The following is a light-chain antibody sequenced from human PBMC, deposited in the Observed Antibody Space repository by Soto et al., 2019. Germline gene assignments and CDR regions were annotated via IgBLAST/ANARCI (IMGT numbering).Light chain of an antibody. Sequence: DIQLTQSPSFLSASVGDRVTITCRASQAIGTSLAWYQQKPGKASKLLIFAASTFESGVPSRFRGSGFETEFTLTISGLQPEDFATYYCQQVKSYPRTFGQGTKLDIK. CDR1: QAIGTS. J-gene: IGKJ2*01. CDR2: AAS. CDR3: QQVKSYPRT. V-gene: IGKV1-9*01.